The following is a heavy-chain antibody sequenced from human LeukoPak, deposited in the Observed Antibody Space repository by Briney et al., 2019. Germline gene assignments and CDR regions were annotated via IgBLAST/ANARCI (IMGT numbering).Heavy chain of an antibody. CDR2: IYYSGST. V-gene: IGHV4-59*01. J-gene: IGHJ4*02. CDR3: AINNWNYVDY. CDR1: GGSISSYY. Sequence: SETLSLTCTVSGGSISSYYWSWIRQPSGKGLEWIGYIYYSGSTNYNPSLKSRVTISVDTSKNQFSLKLSSVTAADTAVYYCAINNWNYVDYWGQGTLVTVSS. D-gene: IGHD1-20*01.